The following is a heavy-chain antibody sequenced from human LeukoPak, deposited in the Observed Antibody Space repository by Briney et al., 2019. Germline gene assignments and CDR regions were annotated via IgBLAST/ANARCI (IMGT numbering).Heavy chain of an antibody. CDR2: ISSSSSYI. V-gene: IGHV3-21*01. Sequence: GGSLRLSCAASGFTFSNYGMSWVRQAPGKGLEWVSSISSSSSYIYYADSVKGRFTISRDNAKNSLYLQMNSLRAEDTAVYYCAGQRAVSGSYAFDIWGQGTMVTVSS. D-gene: IGHD3-10*01. J-gene: IGHJ3*02. CDR1: GFTFSNYG. CDR3: AGQRAVSGSYAFDI.